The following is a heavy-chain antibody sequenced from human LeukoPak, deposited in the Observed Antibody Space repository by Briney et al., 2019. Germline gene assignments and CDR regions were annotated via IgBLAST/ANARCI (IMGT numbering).Heavy chain of an antibody. D-gene: IGHD5-12*01. CDR3: ARGGPSGYGKLYAFDI. J-gene: IGHJ3*02. V-gene: IGHV4-30-2*01. CDR2: IYHSGST. Sequence: SETLSLTCAVSGGSISSGGYSWSWIRQPPGKGLEWIGYIYHSGSTYYNPSLKSRVTISVDRSKNQFSPKLSSVTAADTAVYYCARGGPSGYGKLYAFDIWGQGTMVTVSS. CDR1: GGSISSGGYS.